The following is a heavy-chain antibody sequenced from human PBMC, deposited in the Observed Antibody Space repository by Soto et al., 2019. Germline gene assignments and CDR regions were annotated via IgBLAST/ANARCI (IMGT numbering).Heavy chain of an antibody. CDR3: ARGWGCSSGSCYFTS. D-gene: IGHD2-15*01. Sequence: DVQLVESGGGLVQPGGSLTLSCAASGFTFGSYSMNGVRQAPGKGLEWVSYISSTSSAIWYADSLKGRFIISRDNADNSLYLQMPSLRAEDTAVYFCARGWGCSSGSCYFTSWGQGTLVTVSS. J-gene: IGHJ5*02. CDR2: ISSTSSAI. CDR1: GFTFGSYS. V-gene: IGHV3-48*04.